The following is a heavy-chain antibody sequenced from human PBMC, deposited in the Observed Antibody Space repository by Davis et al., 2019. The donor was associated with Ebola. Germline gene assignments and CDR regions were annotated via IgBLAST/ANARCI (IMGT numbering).Heavy chain of an antibody. D-gene: IGHD2-8*01. CDR2: LYSGGST. CDR1: GFSVTSNY. Sequence: PGGSLRLSCAASGFSVTSNYMSWVRQVSGKGLEWVSTLYSGGSTYYADSVKGRFDISRHDSNNTIDLQMNNLRVEDTAVYFCARGLPHSFGVFDSWGQGALVTVSS. CDR3: ARGLPHSFGVFDS. J-gene: IGHJ4*02. V-gene: IGHV3-66*01.